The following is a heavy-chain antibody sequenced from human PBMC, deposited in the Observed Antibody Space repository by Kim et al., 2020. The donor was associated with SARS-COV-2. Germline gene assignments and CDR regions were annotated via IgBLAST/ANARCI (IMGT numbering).Heavy chain of an antibody. CDR3: ARDGLDYDILTGYYKGRYYYYGKDV. CDR2: ISSSSSYI. V-gene: IGHV3-21*01. Sequence: GGSLRLSCAASGFTFSSYSMNWVRQAPGKGLVWVSSISSSSSYIYYADSVKGRFTISRDNAKNSLYLQMNSLRAEDTAVYYCARDGLDYDILTGYYKGRYYYYGKDVWGQGTTVTVSS. CDR1: GFTFSSYS. J-gene: IGHJ6*02. D-gene: IGHD3-9*01.